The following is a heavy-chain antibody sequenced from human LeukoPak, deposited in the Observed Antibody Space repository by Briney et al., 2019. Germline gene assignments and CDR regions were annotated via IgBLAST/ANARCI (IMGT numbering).Heavy chain of an antibody. Sequence: SVKISCKASGGTFSSYAISWVRQAPGQGLEWMGGIIPIFDATNYAQKFQGRVTITTDASTSTAYMEVSSLRSEDTAVYYCASSPIAVAGTHYYYYYMGVWGKGTTVTVSS. J-gene: IGHJ6*03. CDR3: ASSPIAVAGTHYYYYYMGV. V-gene: IGHV1-69*05. CDR2: IIPIFDAT. D-gene: IGHD6-19*01. CDR1: GGTFSSYA.